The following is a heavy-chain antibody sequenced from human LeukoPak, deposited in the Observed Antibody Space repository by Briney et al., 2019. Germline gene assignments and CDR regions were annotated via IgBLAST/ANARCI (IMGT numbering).Heavy chain of an antibody. Sequence: SETLSLTCAVYGGSFSGYYWSWIRQPPGKGLEWIGEINHSGSTNYNPSLKSRVTISVDTSKNQFSLKLSSVTAADTAVYYCARLVPRYGSGSQSDYWGQGTLVTVSS. CDR2: INHSGST. V-gene: IGHV4-34*01. D-gene: IGHD3-10*01. CDR3: ARLVPRYGSGSQSDY. CDR1: GGSFSGYY. J-gene: IGHJ4*02.